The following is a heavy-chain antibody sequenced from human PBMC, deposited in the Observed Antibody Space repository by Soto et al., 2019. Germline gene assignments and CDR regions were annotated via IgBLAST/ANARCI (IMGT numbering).Heavy chain of an antibody. CDR3: ARSKVAGAGPGFDY. CDR2: IYPDDSDT. Sequence: LKISCKGSGYSFTSYWIGWVRQMPGKGLGGRGIIYPDDSDTKYSPSFQGQVTISADKSISTAYLQWSSLKASDTAMYYCARSKVAGAGPGFDYWGQGSLVTVSS. CDR1: GYSFTSYW. J-gene: IGHJ4*02. V-gene: IGHV5-51*01. D-gene: IGHD6-19*01.